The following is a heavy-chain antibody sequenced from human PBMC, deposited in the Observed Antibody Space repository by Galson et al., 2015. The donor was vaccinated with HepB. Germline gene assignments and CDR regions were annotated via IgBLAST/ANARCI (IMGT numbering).Heavy chain of an antibody. CDR2: INHSGST. J-gene: IGHJ6*02. D-gene: IGHD2-8*01. V-gene: IGHV4-34*01. Sequence: LSLTCAVYGGSFSGYYWSWIRQSPGKGLEWIGEINHSGSTNYNPSLKSRVTIPVDTSKNQFSLKLSSVTAADTAVYYCARGLVVMGFGRSYSYYYGMDVWGQGTTVTVSS. CDR3: ARGLVVMGFGRSYSYYYGMDV. CDR1: GGSFSGYY.